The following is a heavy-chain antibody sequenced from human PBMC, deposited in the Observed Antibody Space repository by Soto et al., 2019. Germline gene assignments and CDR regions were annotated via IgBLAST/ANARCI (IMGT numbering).Heavy chain of an antibody. V-gene: IGHV1-18*01. D-gene: IGHD3-3*01. Sequence: GASVKVSCTASGYTFTSYGISWVRQAPGQGLEWMGWISAYNGNTNYAQKLQGRVTMTTDTSTSTAYMELRSLRSDDTAVYYCARVYTIFGVVYYYYMDVWGKGTTVTVSS. CDR3: ARVYTIFGVVYYYYMDV. CDR1: GYTFTSYG. J-gene: IGHJ6*03. CDR2: ISAYNGNT.